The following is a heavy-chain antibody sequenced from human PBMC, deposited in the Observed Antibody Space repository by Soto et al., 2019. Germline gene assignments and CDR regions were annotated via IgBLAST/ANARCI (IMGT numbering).Heavy chain of an antibody. CDR3: ARAHNYYGLGPSYWYFDL. Sequence: QVQLQESGPGLVKPSQTLSLTCTVSGGSISSGGYYWSWIRQHPGKGLEWIGYIYYSGSTYYNPSLKSRVTISVDTSKNQFSLKLSSVTAAVTAVYYCARAHNYYGLGPSYWYFDLWGRGTLVTVSS. CDR2: IYYSGST. J-gene: IGHJ2*01. D-gene: IGHD3-10*01. V-gene: IGHV4-31*03. CDR1: GGSISSGGYY.